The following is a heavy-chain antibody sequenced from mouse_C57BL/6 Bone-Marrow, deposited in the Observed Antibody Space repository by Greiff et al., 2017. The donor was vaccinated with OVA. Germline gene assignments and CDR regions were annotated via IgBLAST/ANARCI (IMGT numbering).Heavy chain of an antibody. V-gene: IGHV1-15*01. Sequence: VQLQQSGAELVRPGASVTLSCKASGYTFTDYEMHWVKQTPVHGLEWIGAIDPETGGTAYNQKFKGQAILTADKSSSTAYMELRSLTSEDSAVYYCTRRGWLLGGYWGQGTTLTVSS. CDR1: GYTFTDYE. CDR2: IDPETGGT. D-gene: IGHD2-3*01. CDR3: TRRGWLLGGY. J-gene: IGHJ2*01.